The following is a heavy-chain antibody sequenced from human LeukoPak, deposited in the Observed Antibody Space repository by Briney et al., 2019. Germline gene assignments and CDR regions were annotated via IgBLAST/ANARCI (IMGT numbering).Heavy chain of an antibody. CDR1: GFTFTTYG. CDR3: ARVRVVTADYAFDI. Sequence: PGGSLRLSCVASGFTFTTYGMNWVRQAPGKGLEWVSYISSRGRSIYYADSVKGRFTISRDNAKNSLYLQMNSLRAEDTAVYYCARVRVVTADYAFDIWGQGTMVTVSS. J-gene: IGHJ3*02. D-gene: IGHD2-21*02. V-gene: IGHV3-48*04. CDR2: ISSRGRSI.